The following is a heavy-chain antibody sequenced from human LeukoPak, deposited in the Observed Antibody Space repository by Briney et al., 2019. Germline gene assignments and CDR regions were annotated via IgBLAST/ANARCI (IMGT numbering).Heavy chain of an antibody. CDR2: MNPNSGTT. J-gene: IGHJ6*03. CDR1: GYTFASYD. Sequence: GAAVKVSSKASGYTFASYDTNWVGQATGQGLDWMGWMNPNSGTTVYAQKFQCRVTMTRNTSISTAYMELSSLRSEDTAVYYCARAFGDGYNQGYYMDVWGKGTTVTVSS. V-gene: IGHV1-8*01. CDR3: ARAFGDGYNQGYYMDV. D-gene: IGHD5-24*01.